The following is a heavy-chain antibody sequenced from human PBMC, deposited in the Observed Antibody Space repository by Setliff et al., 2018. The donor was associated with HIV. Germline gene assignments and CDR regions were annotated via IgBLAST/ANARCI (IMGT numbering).Heavy chain of an antibody. J-gene: IGHJ6*03. CDR1: GGSISSYY. V-gene: IGHV4-59*08. Sequence: SETLSLTCTVSGGSISSYYWSWIRQPPGKGLEWIGYIYYSGSTNYNPSLKSRVTISVDTSKNQFSLKLSSVTDADTAVYYCARQITMVRGVYQPYYYYYMDVWGKGTTVTVSS. D-gene: IGHD3-10*01. CDR3: ARQITMVRGVYQPYYYYYMDV. CDR2: IYYSGST.